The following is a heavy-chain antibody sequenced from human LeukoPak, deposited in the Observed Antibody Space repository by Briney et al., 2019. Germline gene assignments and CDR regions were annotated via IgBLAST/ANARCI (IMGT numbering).Heavy chain of an antibody. D-gene: IGHD5-18*01. CDR2: INPNSVGT. V-gene: IGHV1-2*02. Sequence: ASVKGSCKASGYTFTGYYMHWVRQAPGQGLEWMGWINPNSVGTNYAQKFQGRVTMTGDTSISTAYMELSRLRSDDTAVYYCARVPRGRVYSYGIDYWGQGTLVTVSS. CDR1: GYTFTGYY. J-gene: IGHJ4*02. CDR3: ARVPRGRVYSYGIDY.